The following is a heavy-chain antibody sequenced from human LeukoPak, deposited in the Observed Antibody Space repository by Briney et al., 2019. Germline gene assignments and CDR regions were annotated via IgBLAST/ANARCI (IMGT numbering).Heavy chain of an antibody. J-gene: IGHJ6*02. D-gene: IGHD6-19*01. Sequence: SETLSLTCTVSGGSNSSSSYYWGWIRQPPGKGLEWIGSIYYSGSTYYNPSLKSRVTVSVDTSKNQFSLKLSSVTAADTAVYYCARHPKIRTAVAGRTIYYYGMDVWGQGTTVTVSS. V-gene: IGHV4-39*01. CDR1: GGSNSSSSYY. CDR2: IYYSGST. CDR3: ARHPKIRTAVAGRTIYYYGMDV.